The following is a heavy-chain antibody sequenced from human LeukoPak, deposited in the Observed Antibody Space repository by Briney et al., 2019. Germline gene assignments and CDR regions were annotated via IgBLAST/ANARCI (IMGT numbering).Heavy chain of an antibody. D-gene: IGHD3-10*01. V-gene: IGHV3-53*01. CDR2: IHTGGDT. CDR3: ARVVSLSGIGYFDY. CDR1: GLTVGSNY. Sequence: GGSLRLSCAASGLTVGSNYMTWVRQAPGKGLEWVSVIHTGGDTYYPDSAQGRFTISRDSSKNTLHLQMNSLRAEDTAVYYCARVVSLSGIGYFDYWGRGTLVTVSS. J-gene: IGHJ4*02.